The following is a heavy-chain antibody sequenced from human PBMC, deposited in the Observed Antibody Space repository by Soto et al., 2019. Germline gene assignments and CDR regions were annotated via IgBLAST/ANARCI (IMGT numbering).Heavy chain of an antibody. V-gene: IGHV3-23*01. CDR3: AKGGSSSGPPGYYYYGMDV. Sequence: GGSLRLSCAASGFTFSSYAMSWVRQAPGKGLEWVSAISGSGGSTYYADSVKGRFTISRDNSKNTLYLQMNSLRAEDTAVYYCAKGGSSSGPPGYYYYGMDVWGQGTTVTASS. CDR1: GFTFSSYA. J-gene: IGHJ6*02. CDR2: ISGSGGST. D-gene: IGHD6-6*01.